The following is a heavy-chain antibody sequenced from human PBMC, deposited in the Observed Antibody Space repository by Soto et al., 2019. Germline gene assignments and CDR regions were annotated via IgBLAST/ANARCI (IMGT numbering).Heavy chain of an antibody. V-gene: IGHV1-18*01. Sequence: ASVKVSCKASGYTFTSYGISWVRQAPGQGLEWMGWISAYNGNTNYAQKLQGRVTMTTDTSTSTAYMELRSLRSDDTAVYYCARDTSSSSWYRPNWFDPWGQGTLMTVSS. CDR3: ARDTSSSSWYRPNWFDP. CDR2: ISAYNGNT. CDR1: GYTFTSYG. J-gene: IGHJ5*02. D-gene: IGHD6-13*01.